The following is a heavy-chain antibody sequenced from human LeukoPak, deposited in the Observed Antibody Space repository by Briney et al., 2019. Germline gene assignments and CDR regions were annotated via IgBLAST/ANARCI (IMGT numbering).Heavy chain of an antibody. V-gene: IGHV3-53*04. CDR1: GFTVSSNY. CDR2: IYSDGST. J-gene: IGHJ4*02. D-gene: IGHD1-26*01. Sequence: PGGSLRLSSPASGFTVSSNYMSWVRQAPGKGLEWVSVIYSDGSTYYADSVKGRFTVSRHNFKNTLYLQMNSLRAEDTAVYYCARGEGGSYPVYLGQGTLVTVSS. CDR3: ARGEGGSYPVY.